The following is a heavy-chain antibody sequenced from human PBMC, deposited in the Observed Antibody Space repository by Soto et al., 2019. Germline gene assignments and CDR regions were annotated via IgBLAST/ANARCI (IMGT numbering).Heavy chain of an antibody. Sequence: GASVKVSCKASGYTFTSYGISWVRQAPGQGLEWMGWISAYNGNTNYAQKLQGRVTMTTDTSTSTAYMELRSLRSDDTAVYYCASNWNYGGYRSPSPFDYWGQGTLVTVSS. CDR1: GYTFTSYG. V-gene: IGHV1-18*01. CDR3: ASNWNYGGYRSPSPFDY. D-gene: IGHD1-7*01. J-gene: IGHJ4*02. CDR2: ISAYNGNT.